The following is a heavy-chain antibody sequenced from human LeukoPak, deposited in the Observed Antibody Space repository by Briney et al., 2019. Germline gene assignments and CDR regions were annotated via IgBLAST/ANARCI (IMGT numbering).Heavy chain of an antibody. CDR3: ATEQWLAPTHFDY. CDR2: ISGSGGST. J-gene: IGHJ4*02. D-gene: IGHD6-19*01. CDR1: GFTFSCYA. Sequence: GGSLRLSCAASGFTFSCYAMSWVRQAPGKGLEWVSAISGSGGSTYYADSVKGRFTISRDNSKNTLYLQMNSLRGEDTAVYYCATEQWLAPTHFDYWGQGTLVTVSS. V-gene: IGHV3-23*01.